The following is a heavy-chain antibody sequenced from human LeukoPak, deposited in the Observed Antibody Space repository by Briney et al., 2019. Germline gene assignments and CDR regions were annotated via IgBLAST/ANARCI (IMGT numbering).Heavy chain of an antibody. CDR2: ISSSGSTI. CDR3: ARGLVVVPAAIWD. J-gene: IGHJ4*02. V-gene: IGHV3-11*01. D-gene: IGHD2-2*01. Sequence: GGSLRVSCVASGFTFSDYYMSWIRPAPRVGLEWVSYISSSGSTIYYADSVKGRFTISRDNAKNSLYLQMNSLRAEDTAVYYCARGLVVVPAAIWDWGQGTLVTVSS. CDR1: GFTFSDYY.